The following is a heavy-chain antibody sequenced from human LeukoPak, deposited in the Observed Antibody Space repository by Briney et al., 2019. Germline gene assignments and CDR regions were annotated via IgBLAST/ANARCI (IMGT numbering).Heavy chain of an antibody. CDR2: INSDGSST. Sequence: GGSLRLSCAASGFTFSSYWMHWVRQAPGKGLVWVSRINSDGSSTSYADSVKGRFTISRDNAKNTLYLQMNSLRAEDTAVYYCARVYYDYVWESYRHFDYWGQGTLVTVSS. J-gene: IGHJ4*02. CDR1: GFTFSSYW. V-gene: IGHV3-74*01. D-gene: IGHD3-16*02. CDR3: ARVYYDYVWESYRHFDY.